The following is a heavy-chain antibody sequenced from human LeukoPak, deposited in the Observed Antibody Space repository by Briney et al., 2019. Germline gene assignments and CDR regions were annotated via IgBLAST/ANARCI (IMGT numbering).Heavy chain of an antibody. CDR3: ARGRRWLRPRTYFDY. V-gene: IGHV4-38-2*02. J-gene: IGHJ4*02. D-gene: IGHD5-12*01. Sequence: SETLSLTCTVSGYSISSGYYWGWIRQPPGKGLEWTGSIDHSGSTNYNPSLKSRVTISVDTSKNQFSLKLSSVTAADTAVYYCARGRRWLRPRTYFDYWGQGTLVTVSS. CDR1: GYSISSGYY. CDR2: IDHSGST.